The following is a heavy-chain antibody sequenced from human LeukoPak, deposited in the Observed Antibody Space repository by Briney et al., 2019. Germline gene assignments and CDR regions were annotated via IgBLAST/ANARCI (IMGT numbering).Heavy chain of an antibody. D-gene: IGHD1-1*01. CDR3: ARDVGRYNWNDDPGLFDP. CDR1: GFTFSSYR. J-gene: IGHJ5*02. CDR2: ISSSSSYI. Sequence: GGSLRLSCAASGFTFSSYRMNWVRQAPGKGLEWVSSISSSSSYIYYADSVKGRFTISRDNAKKSLYLQMNSLRAEDTAVYYCARDVGRYNWNDDPGLFDPWGQGTLVTVSS. V-gene: IGHV3-21*01.